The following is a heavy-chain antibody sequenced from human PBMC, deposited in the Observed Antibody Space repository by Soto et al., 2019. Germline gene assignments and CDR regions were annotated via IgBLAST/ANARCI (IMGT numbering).Heavy chain of an antibody. J-gene: IGHJ4*02. CDR1: GVSISSSY. CDR3: ARGGKRYSNTASGVGGFDF. V-gene: IGHV4-59*01. CDR2: IYYTGTT. Sequence: SETLSLTCTVSGVSISSSYWSWIRQSPGTGLEWIGYIYYTGTTNYNPSLKRRVTISLDTAKNQFSLNVNSLTTADTAVYFCARGGKRYSNTASGVGGFDFWGQGTLVTVYS. D-gene: IGHD5-12*01.